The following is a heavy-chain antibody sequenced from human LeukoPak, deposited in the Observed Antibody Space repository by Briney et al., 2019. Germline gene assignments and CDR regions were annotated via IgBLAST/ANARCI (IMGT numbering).Heavy chain of an antibody. CDR2: IYSGGST. CDR3: VRVVSLHQDAFDI. CDR1: GFTVSSNY. Sequence: PGGSLRLSCAASGFTVSSNYMSWVRQAPGKGLEWVSLIYSGGSTYYADSVKGRFTISRDNSKNTLYLHMNSLRAEDTAVYYCVRVVSLHQDAFDIWGQGTMVTVSS. J-gene: IGHJ3*02. V-gene: IGHV3-66*01.